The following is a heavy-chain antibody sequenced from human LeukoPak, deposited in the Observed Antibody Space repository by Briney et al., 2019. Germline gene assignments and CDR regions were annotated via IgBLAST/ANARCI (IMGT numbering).Heavy chain of an antibody. CDR2: IRYDGSNK. V-gene: IGHV3-30*02. J-gene: IGHJ4*02. CDR3: AKEGSPPAIFDY. D-gene: IGHD2-21*01. Sequence: GGSLRLSCAASGFTFSSYGMHWVRQAPGKGLEWVAFIRYDGSNKYYADSVKGRFTISRDNSKNTLYLQMNSLRAEDTAVYYCAKEGSPPAIFDYWGQGTLVTVSS. CDR1: GFTFSSYG.